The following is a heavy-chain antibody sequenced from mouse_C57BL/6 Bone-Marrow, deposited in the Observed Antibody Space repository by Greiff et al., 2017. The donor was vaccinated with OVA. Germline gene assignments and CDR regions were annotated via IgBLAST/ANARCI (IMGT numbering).Heavy chain of an antibody. CDR2: IYPGSGST. CDR1: GYTFTRYW. J-gene: IGHJ2*01. CDR3: ARDYGSPYYFDY. Sequence: PVSALVQPGASVKMSCKASGYTFTRYWITWVKQRPGQGLEWIGDIYPGSGSTNYNEKFKSKATLTVDTSSSTAYMQLSSLTSEDSAVYYCARDYGSPYYFDYWGQGTTLTVSS. V-gene: IGHV1-55*01. D-gene: IGHD1-1*01.